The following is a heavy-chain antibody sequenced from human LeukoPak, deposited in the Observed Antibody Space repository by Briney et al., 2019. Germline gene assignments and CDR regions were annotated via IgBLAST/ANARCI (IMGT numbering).Heavy chain of an antibody. V-gene: IGHV4-39*01. CDR1: GGSISSSSYY. CDR2: IYYSGST. D-gene: IGHD3-9*01. Sequence: SETLSLTCTVSGGSISSSSYYWGWIRQPPGKGLEWIGSIYYSGSTYYNPSLKSRVNISVDTSKNQFSLKLSSVTAADTAVYYCASPGGGLRYFDWLGRYYGMDVWGQGTTVTVSS. CDR3: ASPGGGLRYFDWLGRYYGMDV. J-gene: IGHJ6*02.